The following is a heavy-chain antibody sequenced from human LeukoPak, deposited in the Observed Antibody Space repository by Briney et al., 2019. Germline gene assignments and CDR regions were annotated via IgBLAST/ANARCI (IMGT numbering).Heavy chain of an antibody. J-gene: IGHJ4*02. V-gene: IGHV3-66*01. CDR1: GFTVSSHY. CDR3: ARVRSGYYFDY. CDR2: IYSGGTT. D-gene: IGHD2-21*01. Sequence: GGSLRLSCAASGFTVSSHYMSWVRQAPGKGLEWVSTIYSGGTTYYTDSVKGRFTISRDNSKNTLYLQMNSLRAEDTAVYYCARVRSGYYFDYWGQGTLVTASS.